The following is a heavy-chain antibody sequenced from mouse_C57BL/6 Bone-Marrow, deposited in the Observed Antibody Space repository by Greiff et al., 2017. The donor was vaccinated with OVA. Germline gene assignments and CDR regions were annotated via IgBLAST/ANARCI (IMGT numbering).Heavy chain of an antibody. J-gene: IGHJ3*01. D-gene: IGHD1-1*01. CDR1: GFTFSSYT. CDR3: ASLGKAWFAY. Sequence: EVKVEESGGGLVKPGGSLKLSCAASGFTFSSYTMSWVRQTPEKRLEWVATISGGGGNTYYPDSVKGRFTISRDNAKNTLYLQRSSLRSEDTSLYYCASLGKAWFAYWGQGTLVTVSA. CDR2: ISGGGGNT. V-gene: IGHV5-9*01.